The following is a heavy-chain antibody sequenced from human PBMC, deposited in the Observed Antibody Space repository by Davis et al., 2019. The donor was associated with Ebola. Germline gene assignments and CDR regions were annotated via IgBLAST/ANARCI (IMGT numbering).Heavy chain of an antibody. CDR2: VRSHGSDD. D-gene: IGHD3-3*01. CDR3: AKGSVTIFGVAPDYYGMDV. J-gene: IGHJ6*04. V-gene: IGHV3-30*02. Sequence: GGSLRLSCAASGFTFSSYGMHWVRQAPGRGLEWVAFVRSHGSDDHYADSVKGRFTISRDNSKNTLYLQMNSLRAEDTAVYYCAKGSVTIFGVAPDYYGMDVWGKGTTVTVSS. CDR1: GFTFSSYG.